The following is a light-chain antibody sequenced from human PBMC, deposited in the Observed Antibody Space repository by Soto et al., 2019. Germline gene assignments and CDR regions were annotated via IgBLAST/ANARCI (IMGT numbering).Light chain of an antibody. V-gene: IGKV1-5*01. J-gene: IGKJ5*01. CDR1: QSISRW. CDR2: DAS. CDR3: QQSYDISPIT. Sequence: DIQITQSPSTLSASVGDRVTITCRASQSISRWLAWYQQKPGKAPKLLIYDASSLESGVPPRFSGSGSGTEFTLTINSLQPEDFASYYCQQSYDISPITFGQGTRLEI.